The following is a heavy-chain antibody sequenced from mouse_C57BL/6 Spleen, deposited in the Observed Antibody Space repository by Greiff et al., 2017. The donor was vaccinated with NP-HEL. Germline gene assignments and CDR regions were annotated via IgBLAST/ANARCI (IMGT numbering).Heavy chain of an antibody. Sequence: VQLVESGPGLVQPSQSLSITCTVSGFSLTSYGVHWVRQSPGKGLEWMGVIWRGGSTAYNAAFLFSLSIPKATSKSQVFFKMNSLQADDTAIYYCAKNYEFTTRGYAMDYWGQGTSVTVSS. J-gene: IGHJ4*01. CDR1: GFSLTSYG. V-gene: IGHV2-5*01. CDR2: IWRGGST. D-gene: IGHD2-12*01. CDR3: AKNYEFTTRGYAMDY.